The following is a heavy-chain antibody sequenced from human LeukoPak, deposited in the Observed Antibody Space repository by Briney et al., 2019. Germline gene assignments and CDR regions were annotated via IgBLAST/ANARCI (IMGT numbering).Heavy chain of an antibody. CDR1: GFTFRSHG. J-gene: IGHJ4*02. D-gene: IGHD3-16*01. CDR2: IWYDGSHE. Sequence: GGSLRLSCAASGFTFRSHGMHWVRQAPGKGLEWAAVIWYDGSHEEYADSVKGRFTISRDNSRNTLSLQMNSLRAEDTAVYYCARDPYTIWGGHDYWGQGTLVTVSS. V-gene: IGHV3-33*01. CDR3: ARDPYTIWGGHDY.